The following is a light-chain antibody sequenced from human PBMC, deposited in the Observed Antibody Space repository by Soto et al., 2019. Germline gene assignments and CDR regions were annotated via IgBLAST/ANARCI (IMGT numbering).Light chain of an antibody. CDR3: QQYNSYPRT. Sequence: DIQMTQSPSSLSASVGDRVNITCRASQGVSIWLAWYQQKPEKAPKSLIYAASNLQSGVPSRFSGSGSGTDFTLTISSLQPEDFATYYCQQYNSYPRTFGGGTKVEIK. CDR1: QGVSIW. V-gene: IGKV1D-16*01. CDR2: AAS. J-gene: IGKJ4*01.